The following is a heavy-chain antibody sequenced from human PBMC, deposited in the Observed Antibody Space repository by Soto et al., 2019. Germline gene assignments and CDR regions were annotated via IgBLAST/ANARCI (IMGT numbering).Heavy chain of an antibody. J-gene: IGHJ6*02. CDR2: IYYSGST. CDR1: GGSISSHY. V-gene: IGHV4-59*08. D-gene: IGHD1-26*01. Sequence: SETLSLTCTVSGGSISSHYWSWIRQSPGKGLEWIGYIYYSGSTSYSPSLTSRVTISVDTSKNQFSLKLSSVTAADTAVYYCARSPVGYYYGMDVWGQGTTVT. CDR3: ARSPVGYYYGMDV.